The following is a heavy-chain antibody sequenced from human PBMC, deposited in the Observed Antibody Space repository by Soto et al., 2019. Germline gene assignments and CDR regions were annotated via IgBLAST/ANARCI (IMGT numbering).Heavy chain of an antibody. J-gene: IGHJ3*02. CDR1: GGSISSGGYS. CDR2: IYHSGST. CDR3: CGGEVQAFDI. D-gene: IGHD3-10*01. V-gene: IGHV4-30-2*01. Sequence: QLQLQESGSGLVKPSQTLSLTCAVSGGSISSGGYSWSWIRQPPGKGLEWIGYIYHSGSTYYNPSIKSRVTLSVDRSKNQFSLKLSSVTAADTAVYYCCGGEVQAFDIWGQGTMVTVSS.